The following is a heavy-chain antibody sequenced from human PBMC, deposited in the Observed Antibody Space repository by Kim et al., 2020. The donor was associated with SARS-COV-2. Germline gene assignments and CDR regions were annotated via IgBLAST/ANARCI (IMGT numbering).Heavy chain of an antibody. V-gene: IGHV3-53*01. J-gene: IGHJ4*02. Sequence: WGSLRLSCAASGFTVSTCYMSWVRQSPGKGLEWVSFTSSGGSTSYADSVKGRVTISGDNSKNTVFLQLNNLNVDDTALYYCAKDLNKWGQGTLVTGSS. CDR2: TSSGGST. CDR3: AKDLNK. CDR1: GFTVSTCY.